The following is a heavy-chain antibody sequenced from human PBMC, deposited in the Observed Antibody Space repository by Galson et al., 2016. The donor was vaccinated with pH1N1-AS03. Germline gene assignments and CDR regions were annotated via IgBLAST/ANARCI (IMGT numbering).Heavy chain of an antibody. Sequence: SLRLSCAASGFTFSIYAMTWVRQTPGKGLEWVSSIGGTSDTTYYADSVKGRFTISRDNAKNTLFLQMNSLRGEDTSIYYCLVYSGGWNWGQGTLVTVSS. CDR3: LVYSGGWN. J-gene: IGHJ4*02. CDR1: GFTFSIYA. D-gene: IGHD6-25*01. CDR2: IGGTSDTT. V-gene: IGHV3-23*01.